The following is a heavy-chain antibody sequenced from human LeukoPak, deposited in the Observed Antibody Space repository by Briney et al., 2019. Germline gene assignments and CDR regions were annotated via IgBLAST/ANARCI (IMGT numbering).Heavy chain of an antibody. CDR1: GFTFSSYG. V-gene: IGHV3-30*18. CDR3: AKDRVRLYYYGSGTDY. J-gene: IGHJ4*02. D-gene: IGHD3-10*01. Sequence: GGSLRLSCAASGFTFSSYGMHWVRQAPGKGLEWVAVISYDGSNKYYADSVKGRFTISRDNSKNTLYLQMNSLRAEDTAVYYCAKDRVRLYYYGSGTDYWGQGTLVTVSS. CDR2: ISYDGSNK.